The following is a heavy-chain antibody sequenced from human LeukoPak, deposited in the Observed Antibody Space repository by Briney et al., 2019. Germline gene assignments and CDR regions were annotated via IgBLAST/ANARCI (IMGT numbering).Heavy chain of an antibody. J-gene: IGHJ4*02. V-gene: IGHV4-59*01. CDR1: GGSINSYY. Sequence: SETLSLTCTVSGGSINSYYWSWIRQPPGKGLEWIGYIYYSGSTNYNPSLKSRVTISLDTSKNQFSLILSSVTAADTAVYYCARAHSSGWYEDYWGQGTLVTVSS. CDR2: IYYSGST. D-gene: IGHD6-19*01. CDR3: ARAHSSGWYEDY.